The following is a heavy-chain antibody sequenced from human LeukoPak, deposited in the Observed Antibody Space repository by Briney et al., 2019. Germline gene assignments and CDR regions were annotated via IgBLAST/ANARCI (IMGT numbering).Heavy chain of an antibody. D-gene: IGHD1-26*01. V-gene: IGHV3-23*01. J-gene: IGHJ3*02. Sequence: GGSLRLSCAASGFTFSSYATSWVRQAPGKGLEWVSAISGSGGSTYYADSVKGRFTISRDNSKNTLYLQMNSLRAEDTAVYYCATGGVGATRKTFDIWGQGTMVTVSS. CDR1: GFTFSSYA. CDR2: ISGSGGST. CDR3: ATGGVGATRKTFDI.